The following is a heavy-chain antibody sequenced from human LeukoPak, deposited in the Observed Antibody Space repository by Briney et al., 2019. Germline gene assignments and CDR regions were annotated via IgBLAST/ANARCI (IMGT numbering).Heavy chain of an antibody. Sequence: SETLSLTCDVSGYSIRSGSYWGWIRQPPGKGLEWIGCMFHSGDTYHNPSLKSRVTISADTSKNQFSLKLTSVTAADTAVYYCARVGAYGDYARHDYWGQGTLVTVSS. CDR2: MFHSGDT. V-gene: IGHV4-38-2*01. D-gene: IGHD4-17*01. CDR3: ARVGAYGDYARHDY. J-gene: IGHJ4*02. CDR1: GYSIRSGSY.